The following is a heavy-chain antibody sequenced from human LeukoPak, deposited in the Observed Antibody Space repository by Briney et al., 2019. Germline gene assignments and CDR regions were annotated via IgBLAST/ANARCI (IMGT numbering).Heavy chain of an antibody. CDR2: IKEDGSET. Sequence: GGSPRLSCAASGFTFGNHWMTWVRQAPGKGLEWLAHIKEDGSETAYVDSVRGRFTISRDNAKNSLYLQMSSLRDEDTAVYYCARDRGFFLFDYWGQGTLVSVSS. V-gene: IGHV3-7*01. D-gene: IGHD3-10*01. CDR3: ARDRGFFLFDY. CDR1: GFTFGNHW. J-gene: IGHJ4*02.